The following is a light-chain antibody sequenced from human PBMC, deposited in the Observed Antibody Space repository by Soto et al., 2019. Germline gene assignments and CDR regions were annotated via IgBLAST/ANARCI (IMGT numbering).Light chain of an antibody. CDR1: QSVLSTY. V-gene: IGKV3-20*01. J-gene: IGKJ4*01. CDR3: QHYGSSQLS. Sequence: EIVLTHSPGTLSLSPGERATLSCRASQSVLSTYLAWYRQKPGQAPRLLIYVASSRATGIPDRFSGSGSGKYLTLRISRLDPEDFAVYYCQHYGSSQLSVGGGTKVDIK. CDR2: VAS.